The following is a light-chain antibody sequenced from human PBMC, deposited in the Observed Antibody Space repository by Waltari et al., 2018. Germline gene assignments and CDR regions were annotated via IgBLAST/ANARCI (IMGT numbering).Light chain of an antibody. Sequence: IQLTQSPSSLSASVGDRVTITCRASQGISSYLAWYQQNPGKHPKLLIYAASPFQSGVPSRFSGSGSGTDFTLTISSLQPEDFATYYCQQLNSYPVTFGPGTKVDIK. V-gene: IGKV1-9*01. CDR2: AAS. CDR3: QQLNSYPVT. CDR1: QGISSY. J-gene: IGKJ3*01.